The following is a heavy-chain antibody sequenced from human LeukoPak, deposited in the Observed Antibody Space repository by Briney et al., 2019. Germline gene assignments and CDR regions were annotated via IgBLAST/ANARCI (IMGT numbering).Heavy chain of an antibody. V-gene: IGHV1-69*05. CDR1: GGTFDNYG. Sequence: VASVKVSCKASGGTFDNYGISWVRQAPGQGLEWMGGIIPVFHTPTYAQKFQGRVAISTDESTSTVYMDLSSLRSEDTAVYYCARGGVATAAARGVYYYYMDVWGKGTTVTVSS. CDR2: IIPVFHTP. J-gene: IGHJ6*03. CDR3: ARGGVATAAARGVYYYYMDV. D-gene: IGHD6-25*01.